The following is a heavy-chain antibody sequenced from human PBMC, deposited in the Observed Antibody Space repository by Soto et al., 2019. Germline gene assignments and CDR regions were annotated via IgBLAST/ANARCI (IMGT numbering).Heavy chain of an antibody. Sequence: QVQLQESGPGLVKPSDTLSLTCAVSGYSISSSNWWGWIRQPPGKGLEWIGYIYYSGSTYYNPSLKSRVTLSVATSKNQFALKLSSTAVDTAVYYCARSRDGVVDHWGQGTLVTVSS. CDR3: ARSRDGVVDH. D-gene: IGHD2-15*01. V-gene: IGHV4-28*01. CDR2: IYYSGST. CDR1: GYSISSSNW. J-gene: IGHJ4*02.